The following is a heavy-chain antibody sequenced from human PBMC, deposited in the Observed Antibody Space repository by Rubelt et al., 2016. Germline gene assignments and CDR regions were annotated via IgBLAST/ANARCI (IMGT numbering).Heavy chain of an antibody. CDR1: GFTLGGHA. Sequence: QPGGSLSLSCEASGFTLGGHAMNWVRQVPGKGLEWVSFISTDGRFIHQADSVRGRFTISRDNPKNTVYLQMNSLRAEDTAVYYCAKARWDLQGAFDSWGQGTLVTVSS. D-gene: IGHD1-26*01. J-gene: IGHJ4*02. CDR3: AKARWDLQGAFDS. V-gene: IGHV3-23*03. CDR2: ISTDGRFI.